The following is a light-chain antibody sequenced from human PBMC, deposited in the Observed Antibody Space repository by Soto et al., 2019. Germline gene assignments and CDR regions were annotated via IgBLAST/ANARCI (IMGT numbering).Light chain of an antibody. CDR1: SSDVGGYNY. CDR2: DVS. CDR3: SSYTSSSLEV. J-gene: IGLJ2*01. V-gene: IGLV2-14*01. Sequence: QSVLTQPASVSGSPGQSITISCTGTSSDVGGYNYVSWYQQHPGKAPNLMIYDVSNRPSGVSNRFSGSKSGNTASLTSSGLQAEDEADYYCSSYTSSSLEVFGGGTKVTVL.